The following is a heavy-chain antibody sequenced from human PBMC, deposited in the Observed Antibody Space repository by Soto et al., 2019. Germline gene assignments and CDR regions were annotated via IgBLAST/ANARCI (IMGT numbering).Heavy chain of an antibody. Sequence: QITLKESGPTLVKPTQTLTLTCTFSGFSLSTSGVGVGWIRQPPGKALEWLALIYWDDYKRYSPSLKSRLTITKDTSKNQVVLTMTNMDPMDTATYYCAHRRRAAGGYFFDYWGQGTLVTVSS. CDR2: IYWDDYK. CDR1: GFSLSTSGVG. V-gene: IGHV2-5*02. J-gene: IGHJ4*02. CDR3: AHRRRAAGGYFFDY. D-gene: IGHD6-25*01.